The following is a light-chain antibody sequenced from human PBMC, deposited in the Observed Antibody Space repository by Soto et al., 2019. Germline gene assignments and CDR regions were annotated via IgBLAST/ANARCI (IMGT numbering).Light chain of an antibody. V-gene: IGLV1-40*01. CDR1: SSNIGAGYD. J-gene: IGLJ1*01. CDR3: QSYDSSLSAFYV. Sequence: QSVRTQPRSVSGAPGQRVTISCTGSSSNIGAGYDVHWYQQLPGTAPKLLIYGNSNRPSGVPDRFSGSKSGTSASLAITGLQAEDEADYYCQSYDSSLSAFYVFGTGTKVTVL. CDR2: GNS.